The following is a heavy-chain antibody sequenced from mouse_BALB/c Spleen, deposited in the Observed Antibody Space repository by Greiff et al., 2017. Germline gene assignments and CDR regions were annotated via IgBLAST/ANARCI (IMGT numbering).Heavy chain of an antibody. D-gene: IGHD1-1*01. Sequence: EVQRVESGGGLVQPGGSRKLSCAASGFTFSSFGMHWVRQAPEKGLEWVAYISSGSSTIYYADTVKGRFTISRDNPNNTLFLQMTSLRSEDTAMYYCARDYDGSSYWYFDVWGAGTTVTVSS. CDR1: GFTFSSFG. CDR2: ISSGSSTI. J-gene: IGHJ1*01. CDR3: ARDYDGSSYWYFDV. V-gene: IGHV5-17*02.